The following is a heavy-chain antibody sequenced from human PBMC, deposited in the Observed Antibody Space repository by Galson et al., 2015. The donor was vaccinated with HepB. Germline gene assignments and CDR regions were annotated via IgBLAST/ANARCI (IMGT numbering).Heavy chain of an antibody. CDR3: AIPPIIEVATDYYYYYYMDV. Sequence: VSCKASGGTFSSYAISWVRQAPGQGLEWMGGIIPILGIANYAQKFQGRVTITADKSTSTAYMELSSLRSEDTAVYYCAIPPIIEVATDYYYYYYMDVWGKGTTVTVSS. D-gene: IGHD5-12*01. CDR2: IIPILGIA. CDR1: GGTFSSYA. J-gene: IGHJ6*03. V-gene: IGHV1-69*10.